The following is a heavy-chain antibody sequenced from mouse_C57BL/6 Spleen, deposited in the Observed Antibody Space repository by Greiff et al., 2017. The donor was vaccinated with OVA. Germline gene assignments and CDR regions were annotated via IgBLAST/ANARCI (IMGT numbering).Heavy chain of an antibody. CDR1: GFTFSSYG. D-gene: IGHD4-1*02. Sequence: EVKLMESGGDLVKPGGSLKLSCAASGFTFSSYGMSWVRQTPDKRLEWVATISSGGSYTYYPDSVKGRFTISRDNAKNTLYLQMSSLKSEDTAMYYCAQLGREGFDYWGQGTTLTVSS. CDR2: ISSGGSYT. J-gene: IGHJ2*01. CDR3: AQLGREGFDY. V-gene: IGHV5-6*01.